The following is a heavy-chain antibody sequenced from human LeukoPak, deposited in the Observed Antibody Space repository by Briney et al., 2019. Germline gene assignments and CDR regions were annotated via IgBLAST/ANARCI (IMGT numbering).Heavy chain of an antibody. CDR1: GFTFSSYE. CDR3: ARGEDYGTISFDY. D-gene: IGHD4-17*01. Sequence: GGSLRLSCAASGFTFSSYEMNWVRQAPGKGLEWVSYITTSGRTIYYADSVKGRFTISRDNAKNSLYLQMNSLRAEDTAVYYCARGEDYGTISFDYWGQGTLVTVSS. J-gene: IGHJ4*02. V-gene: IGHV3-48*03. CDR2: ITTSGRTI.